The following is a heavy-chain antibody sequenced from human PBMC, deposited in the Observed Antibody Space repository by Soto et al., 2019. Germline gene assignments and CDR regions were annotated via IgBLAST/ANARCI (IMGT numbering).Heavy chain of an antibody. CDR2: IYYSGST. Sequence: SETLSLTCTVSGGAVSSGRYYWSWIRQPPGKGLEWIGYIYYSGSTNYNPSLKSLVTISVDTSNNQFSLKLSSVTAADTAVYYCAREGGVVAATPYYYYDMVVWCPGATVTVFS. D-gene: IGHD2-15*01. CDR1: GGAVSSGRYY. J-gene: IGHJ6*02. V-gene: IGHV4-61*01. CDR3: AREGGVVAATPYYYYDMVV.